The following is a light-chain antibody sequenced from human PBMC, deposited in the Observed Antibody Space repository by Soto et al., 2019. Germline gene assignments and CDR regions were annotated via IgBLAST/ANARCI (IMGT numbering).Light chain of an antibody. CDR1: QSVSSRY. J-gene: IGKJ2*02. CDR2: GAS. Sequence: EIVLTQSPGTLSLSPGERATLSCRASQSVSSRYLAWYQQKPGQAPRLLMYGASSRATGIPDRFSGSGSGTDFTLTISRLEPEDFAVYYGQQYGSSPPCTFGQGTKLAIK. CDR3: QQYGSSPPCT. V-gene: IGKV3-20*01.